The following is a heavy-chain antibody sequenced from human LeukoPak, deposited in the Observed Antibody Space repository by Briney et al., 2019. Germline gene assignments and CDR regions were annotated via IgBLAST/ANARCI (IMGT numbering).Heavy chain of an antibody. V-gene: IGHV3-48*04. Sequence: GGSLRLSCVASGFTVSNKYMNWVRQPPGERLEWLSFVSSGSASVDYADSVKGRFTISRDNAKNSLYLQMNSLTVEDTAVYYCASGGSYFDYWGQGTLVTVSS. D-gene: IGHD3-10*01. CDR1: GFTVSNKY. CDR3: ASGGSYFDY. CDR2: VSSGSASV. J-gene: IGHJ4*02.